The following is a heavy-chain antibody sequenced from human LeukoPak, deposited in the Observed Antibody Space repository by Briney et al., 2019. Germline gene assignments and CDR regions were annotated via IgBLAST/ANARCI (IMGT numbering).Heavy chain of an antibody. V-gene: IGHV3-7*01. CDR1: GFTFSSYY. CDR3: ARDLYGDYFFDC. CDR2: IKEDGSER. D-gene: IGHD4-17*01. J-gene: IGHJ4*02. Sequence: PGGSLRLSCVASGFTFSSYYMSWVRQAPGKGLEWVANIKEDGSERYYVDSMKGRFTISRDNAKNSLYLQMNSLRAEDTAVYYCARDLYGDYFFDCWGQGTLVTVSS.